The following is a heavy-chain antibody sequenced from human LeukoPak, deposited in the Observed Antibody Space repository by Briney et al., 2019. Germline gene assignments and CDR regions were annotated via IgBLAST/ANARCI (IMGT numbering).Heavy chain of an antibody. D-gene: IGHD3-10*01. J-gene: IGHJ3*02. CDR2: IYYSGST. CDR1: GGSISSYY. CDR3: ARPRFYGSGSFDAFDI. V-gene: IGHV4-59*01. Sequence: SETLSLTCTVSGGSISSYYWSWIRQPPGKGLEWIGYIYYSGSTNYNPSLKSRVTISVDTSKNQFSLKLSSVTAADTAVYYCARPRFYGSGSFDAFDIWGQGTMVTVSS.